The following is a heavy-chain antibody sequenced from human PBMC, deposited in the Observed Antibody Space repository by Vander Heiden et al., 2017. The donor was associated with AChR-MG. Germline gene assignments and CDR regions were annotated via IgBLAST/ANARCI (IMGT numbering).Heavy chain of an antibody. V-gene: IGHV4-4*07. Sequence: QVQLQESGPGLAKPSETLSLTCTVPGGSISSYYWSWIRQPAGKGLEWIGRIYTSGSTNYNPSLKSRVTMSVDTSKNQFSLKLSSVTAADTAVYYCARDGGSYGRYYYYGMDVWGQGTTVTVSS. CDR3: ARDGGSYGRYYYYGMDV. J-gene: IGHJ6*02. CDR2: IYTSGST. D-gene: IGHD1-26*01. CDR1: GGSISSYY.